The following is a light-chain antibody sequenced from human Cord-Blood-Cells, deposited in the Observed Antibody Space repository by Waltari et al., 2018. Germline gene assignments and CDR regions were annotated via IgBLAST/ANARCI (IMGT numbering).Light chain of an antibody. CDR1: QSVSSSY. V-gene: IGKV3-20*01. CDR3: QQYGSSPMYT. J-gene: IGKJ2*01. Sequence: EIVLTQSPGTLSLSPGERATLSCRASQSVSSSYLAWYQQKPGQAPRLLIYGASSRTTGSPGRFRGSGSGTDFTFTSCRLEPEDFAVYDCQQYGSSPMYTFCEGTKLETK. CDR2: GAS.